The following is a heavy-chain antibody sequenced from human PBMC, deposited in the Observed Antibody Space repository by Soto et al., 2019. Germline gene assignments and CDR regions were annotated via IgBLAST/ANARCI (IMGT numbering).Heavy chain of an antibody. Sequence: ASVKVSCKASGYTFTSYYMHWVRQAPGQGLEWMGIINPSGGSTSYAQKFQGRVTMTRDTSTNTVYMELSSLRSEDTAVYYCVRGGGYCGGGTCYHWFDPWGQGTLVTVSS. D-gene: IGHD2-15*01. V-gene: IGHV1-46*01. CDR3: VRGGGYCGGGTCYHWFDP. CDR1: GYTFTSYY. CDR2: INPSGGST. J-gene: IGHJ5*02.